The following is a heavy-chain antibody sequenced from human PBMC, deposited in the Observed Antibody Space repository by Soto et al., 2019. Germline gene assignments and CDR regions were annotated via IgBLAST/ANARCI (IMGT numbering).Heavy chain of an antibody. CDR2: ISSNSAYI. Sequence: PGGSLRLSCAASGFTFRSFTMNWVRQAPGKGLEWVSTISSNSAYIYYTDALRGRFTISRDNAKNSLHLQMNSLRAEGTAVYYCTRDASRDSSARGWFDPWGPGTMVTGSS. J-gene: IGHJ5*02. CDR1: GFTFRSFT. V-gene: IGHV3-21*01. D-gene: IGHD6-13*01. CDR3: TRDASRDSSARGWFDP.